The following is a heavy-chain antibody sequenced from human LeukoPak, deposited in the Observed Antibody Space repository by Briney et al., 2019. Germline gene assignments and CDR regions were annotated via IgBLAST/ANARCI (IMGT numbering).Heavy chain of an antibody. V-gene: IGHV1-69*05. CDR3: ARERGGYTLYFDH. J-gene: IGHJ4*02. CDR2: IIPIFGTA. CDR1: GGTFSSYA. Sequence: SVKVSCKASGGTFSSYAISLVRQAPGQGLEWMGGIIPIFGTANYAQKFQGRVTITTDESTSTAYMELSSLRSEDTAVYYCARERGGYTLYFDHWGQGTLVTVSS. D-gene: IGHD5-12*01.